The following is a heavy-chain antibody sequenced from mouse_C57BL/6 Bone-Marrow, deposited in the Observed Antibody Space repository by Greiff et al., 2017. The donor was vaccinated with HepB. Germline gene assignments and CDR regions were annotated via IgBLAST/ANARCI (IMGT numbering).Heavy chain of an antibody. D-gene: IGHD1-1*01. Sequence: DVHLVESEGGLVQPGSSMKLSCTASGFTFSDYYMAWVRQVPEKGLEWVANINYDGSSTYYLDSLKSRFIISRDNAKNILYLQMSSLKSEDTATYYCARLHYYGSTYFDYWGQGTTLTVSS. CDR1: GFTFSDYY. CDR3: ARLHYYGSTYFDY. J-gene: IGHJ2*01. V-gene: IGHV5-16*01. CDR2: INYDGSST.